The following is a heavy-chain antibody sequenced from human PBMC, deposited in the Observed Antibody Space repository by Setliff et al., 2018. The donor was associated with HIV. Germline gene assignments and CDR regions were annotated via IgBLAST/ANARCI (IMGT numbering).Heavy chain of an antibody. CDR3: ARDSKYHSVWGNVGILDD. D-gene: IGHD3-16*01. V-gene: IGHV3-7*03. Sequence: PGGSLRLSCAASGFTFTNRYMSWVRQAPGKGLEWVANINEGGSDQYYVDSVKGRFTISRDNAKNSLYLQMNSLRAEDTAIYYCARDSKYHSVWGNVGILDDWGQGTLVTVSS. J-gene: IGHJ4*02. CDR1: GFTFTNRY. CDR2: INEGGSDQ.